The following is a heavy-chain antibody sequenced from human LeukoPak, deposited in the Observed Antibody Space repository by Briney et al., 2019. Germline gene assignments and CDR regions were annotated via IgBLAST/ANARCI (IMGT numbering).Heavy chain of an antibody. D-gene: IGHD3-3*01. Sequence: GGSLRLSCAASGFMFTHHGMHWVRQAPGKGLEWVAVIWSDGSNKFYSDSVKGRFAISRDNSNDKVYLQMNSLRPEDTALYYCARDLIFGVATISLDYWGQGTLVTVSS. J-gene: IGHJ4*02. CDR2: IWSDGSNK. V-gene: IGHV3-33*01. CDR1: GFMFTHHG. CDR3: ARDLIFGVATISLDY.